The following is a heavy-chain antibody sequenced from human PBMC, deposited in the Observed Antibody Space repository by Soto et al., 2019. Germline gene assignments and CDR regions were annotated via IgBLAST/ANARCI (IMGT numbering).Heavy chain of an antibody. V-gene: IGHV3-30-3*01. CDR1: GFTFSSYA. CDR3: ARDSSSSLYYYYGMDV. J-gene: IGHJ6*02. Sequence: GGSLRLSCAASGFTFSSYAMHWVRQAPGKGLEWVAVISYDGSNKYYADSVKGRFTISRDKSKNTLYLQMNSLRAEDTAVYYCARDSSSSLYYYYGMDVWGQGTTVTVSS. CDR2: ISYDGSNK. D-gene: IGHD6-6*01.